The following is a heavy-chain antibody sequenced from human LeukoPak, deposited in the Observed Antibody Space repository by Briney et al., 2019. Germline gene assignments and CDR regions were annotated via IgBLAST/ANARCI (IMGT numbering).Heavy chain of an antibody. CDR2: ISGGGGST. V-gene: IGHV3-23*01. CDR3: AKETRVAPRHIDY. D-gene: IGHD2-15*01. Sequence: GGSLRLSCAAPGFTFSSYVMSWVRQAPGKGLEWVSAISGGGGSTYYADSEKGRFTISRDNSKNTLYLQMNSLRAEDTAVYYCAKETRVAPRHIDYWGQGTLVTVSS. J-gene: IGHJ4*02. CDR1: GFTFSSYV.